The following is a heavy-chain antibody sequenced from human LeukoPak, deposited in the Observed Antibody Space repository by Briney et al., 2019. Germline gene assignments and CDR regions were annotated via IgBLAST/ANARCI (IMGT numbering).Heavy chain of an antibody. CDR1: GFTFSSYA. CDR2: ISGSGGST. V-gene: IGHV3-23*01. J-gene: IGHJ4*02. D-gene: IGHD3-22*01. Sequence: AGGSLRLSCAASGFTFSSYAVSWVRQAPGKGLEWVSAISGSGGSTFYAGSVKGRFTISRDNSKNTVYLQMNSLRAEDTAVYYCARGGDSSGYSYSRYWGQGTLVTVSS. CDR3: ARGGDSSGYSYSRY.